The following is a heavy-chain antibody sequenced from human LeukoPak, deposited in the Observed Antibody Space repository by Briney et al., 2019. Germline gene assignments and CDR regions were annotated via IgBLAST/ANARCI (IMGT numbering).Heavy chain of an antibody. Sequence: SETLSLTCTVSGGSISSYYWTWIRQPAGKGLEWIGRIYPGGSTNYNPSLKSRVTMSVDTSKNQFSLKLSSVTAADTAVYYCARENSGSYREFDYWGQGTLVTVSS. V-gene: IGHV4-4*07. D-gene: IGHD1-26*01. CDR2: IYPGGST. CDR3: ARENSGSYREFDY. CDR1: GGSISSYY. J-gene: IGHJ4*02.